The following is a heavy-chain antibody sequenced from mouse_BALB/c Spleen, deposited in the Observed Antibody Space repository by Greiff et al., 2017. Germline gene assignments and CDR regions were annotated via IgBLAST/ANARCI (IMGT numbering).Heavy chain of an antibody. Sequence: EVQLQQSGGGLVKPGGSLKLSCAASGFTFSDYYMYWVRQTPEKRLEWVATISDGGSYTYYPDSVKGRFTISRDNAKNNLYLQMSSLKSEDTAMYYCARGGNPYWYFDVWGAGTTVTVSS. V-gene: IGHV5-4*02. CDR2: ISDGGSYT. CDR1: GFTFSDYY. CDR3: ARGGNPYWYFDV. J-gene: IGHJ1*01. D-gene: IGHD2-1*01.